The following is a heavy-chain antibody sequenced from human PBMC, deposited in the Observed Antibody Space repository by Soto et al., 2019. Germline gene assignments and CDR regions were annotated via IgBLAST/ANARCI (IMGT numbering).Heavy chain of an antibody. CDR3: ARIYRSSRSRSPYYYYGMDV. CDR1: GYSSTSYW. CDR2: IYPGDSDT. Sequence: PGESLKISCKGSGYSSTSYWIGWVRQMPGKGLEWMGIIYPGDSDTRYSPSFQGQVTISADKSISTAYLHWSSLKASDTARYYCARIYRSSRSRSPYYYYGMDVWGQGTTVTVSS. J-gene: IGHJ6*02. V-gene: IGHV5-51*01. D-gene: IGHD2-2*01.